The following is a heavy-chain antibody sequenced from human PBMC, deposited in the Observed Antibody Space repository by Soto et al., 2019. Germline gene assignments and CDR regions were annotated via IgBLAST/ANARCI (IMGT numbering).Heavy chain of an antibody. CDR1: GFTFSSYA. J-gene: IGHJ6*02. V-gene: IGHV3-23*01. CDR2: ISGSGGST. Sequence: QPGGSLRLSCAASGFTFSSYAMSWVRQAPGKGLEWVSAISGSGGSTYYADSVKGRFTISRDNSKNTLYLQMHSPRAEDTAVYYCAKEHYGDYYYYGMDVWGQGTTATVSS. D-gene: IGHD4-17*01. CDR3: AKEHYGDYYYYGMDV.